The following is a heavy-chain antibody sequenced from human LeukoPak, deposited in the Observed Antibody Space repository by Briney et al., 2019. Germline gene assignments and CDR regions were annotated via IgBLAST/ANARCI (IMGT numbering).Heavy chain of an antibody. CDR1: GFTFTSFW. J-gene: IGHJ2*01. D-gene: IGHD2/OR15-2a*01. Sequence: GGSLRLSCAVSGFTFTSFWMSWVRQAPGKGLEWVANIKEDGSEKYYVDSVKGRFTISRDNAKNSLYLELNSLRTEDTAVYYCVREANMGGYFDLWGRGTLVTVSS. CDR3: VREANMGGYFDL. V-gene: IGHV3-7*01. CDR2: IKEDGSEK.